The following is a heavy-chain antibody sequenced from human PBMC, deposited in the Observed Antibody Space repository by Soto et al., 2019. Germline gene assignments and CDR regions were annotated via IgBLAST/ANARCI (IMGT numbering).Heavy chain of an antibody. V-gene: IGHV4-59*01. CDR1: GGSISSYY. J-gene: IGHJ4*02. CDR3: ARGALTTYFDY. Sequence: PSETLSLTCTVSGGSISSYYLSWIRQPPGKGLEWIGYIYYSGSTNYNPSLKSRVTISVGTSKNQFSLKLSSVTAADTAVYYCARGALTTYFDYWGQGTLVTVSS. CDR2: IYYSGST.